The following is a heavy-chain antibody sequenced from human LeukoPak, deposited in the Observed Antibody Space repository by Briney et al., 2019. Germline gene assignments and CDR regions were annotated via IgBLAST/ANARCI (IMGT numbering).Heavy chain of an antibody. CDR2: INAGNGNT. J-gene: IGHJ6*03. Sequence: GASVKVSCKASGYTFSSYAMHWVRQAPGQRLEWMGWINAGNGNTKYSQKFQGRVTITRDTSASTAYMELSSLRSEDTAVYYCARGGDGYNAGNGKAGAVPVPVHYYYYMDVWGKGTTVTVSS. CDR1: GYTFSSYA. CDR3: ARGGDGYNAGNGKAGAVPVPVHYYYYMDV. V-gene: IGHV1-3*01. D-gene: IGHD5-24*01.